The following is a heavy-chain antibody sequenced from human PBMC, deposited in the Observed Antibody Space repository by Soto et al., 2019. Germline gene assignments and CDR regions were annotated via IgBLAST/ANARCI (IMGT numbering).Heavy chain of an antibody. V-gene: IGHV4-59*01. CDR1: GGSINTYY. D-gene: IGHD6-19*01. Sequence: PSETLSLTCTVSGGSINTYYWSWIRQPPGKGLEWIGYVDYSGNSDSSPSLKSRVTISIDASKKKVSLKLNSVTAADTAVYYCARNCFPVAGRFHFDYWGQGIPVTVSS. CDR3: ARNCFPVAGRFHFDY. J-gene: IGHJ4*02. CDR2: VDYSGNS.